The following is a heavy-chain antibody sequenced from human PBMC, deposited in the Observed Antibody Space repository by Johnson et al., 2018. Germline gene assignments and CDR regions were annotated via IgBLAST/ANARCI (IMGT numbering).Heavy chain of an antibody. V-gene: IGHV1-46*01. CDR2: INPDGGST. Sequence: QVQLVQSGAAVKKPGASVKVSCKASGYTFTSYSMHWVRQAPGQGLEWMGIINPDGGSTGYPQKFQGRVIMTRDTSTSTVYMDLSSLRSEDTAVYYCAKDALNPSDFWSGTEYVQHWGQGTLVTVSS. CDR1: GYTFTSYS. J-gene: IGHJ1*01. CDR3: AKDALNPSDFWSGTEYVQH. D-gene: IGHD3-3*01.